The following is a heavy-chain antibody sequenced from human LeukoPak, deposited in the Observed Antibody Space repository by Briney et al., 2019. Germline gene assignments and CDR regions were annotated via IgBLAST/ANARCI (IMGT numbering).Heavy chain of an antibody. D-gene: IGHD2-15*01. CDR1: GGSISSYY. CDR2: IYYSGST. CDR3: ARVGNGGSCFDY. Sequence: SETLSLTCTVSGGSISSYYWSWTRQPPGKGLEWIGYIYYSGSTNYNPSLKSRVTISVDTSKNQFSLKLSSVTAADTAVYYCARVGNGGSCFDYWGQGTLVTVSS. J-gene: IGHJ4*02. V-gene: IGHV4-59*01.